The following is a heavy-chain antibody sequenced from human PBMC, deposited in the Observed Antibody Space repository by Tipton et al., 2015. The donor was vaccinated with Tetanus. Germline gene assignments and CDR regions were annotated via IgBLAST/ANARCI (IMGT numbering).Heavy chain of an antibody. CDR1: GGSISSYY. V-gene: IGHV4-59*08. J-gene: IGHJ3*02. Sequence: PGLVKPSETLSLTCTVSGGSISSYYWTWIRQPPGKGLEWIGYIYYSGSTNYNPSLKSRVTISLDTSMNQFSLKLSSVTAADTAVYYCARLSSTANDAHAFDIWGQGTMVTVSS. CDR2: IYYSGST. D-gene: IGHD2-21*02. CDR3: ARLSSTANDAHAFDI.